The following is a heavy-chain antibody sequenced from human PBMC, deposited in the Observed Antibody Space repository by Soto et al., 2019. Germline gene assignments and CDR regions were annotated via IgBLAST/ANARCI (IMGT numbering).Heavy chain of an antibody. D-gene: IGHD2-8*01. CDR1: GYTLTDLS. J-gene: IGHJ6*01. CDR3: AAGNPVYYSYATDV. CDR2: FDPEDGES. V-gene: IGHV1-24*01. Sequence: ASVKVSCKVSGYTLTDLSMHWVRQAPGKGLEWMGSFDPEDGESIYAQKFQGRVTMAEDTSTDTIYIELRSLTFEDTADYYCAAGNPVYYSYATDV.